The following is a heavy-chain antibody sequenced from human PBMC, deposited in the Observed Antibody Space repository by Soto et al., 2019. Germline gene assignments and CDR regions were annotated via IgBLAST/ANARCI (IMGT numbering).Heavy chain of an antibody. J-gene: IGHJ4*02. Sequence: ASVKVSCKASGYSFTDHHIHWLRQAPGQGLEWLGRINPKSGGTSTAQKFQGRVTMTRDTSISTAYMELSRLRSDDTAVYYCASLKSTATGPFDYWGQGTLVTVSS. CDR1: GYSFTDHH. CDR3: ASLKSTATGPFDY. D-gene: IGHD5-18*01. V-gene: IGHV1-2*06. CDR2: INPKSGGT.